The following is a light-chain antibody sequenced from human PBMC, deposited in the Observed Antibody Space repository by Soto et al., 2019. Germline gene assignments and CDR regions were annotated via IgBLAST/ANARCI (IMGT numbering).Light chain of an antibody. CDR1: SGHSNYA. CDR3: QTWGTGIVI. CDR2: LNRDGSH. J-gene: IGLJ2*01. V-gene: IGLV4-69*01. Sequence: QAVVTQSPSASASLGASVKLTCTRSSGHSNYAIAWHQQQPEKGPRYLMKLNRDGSHSTGDGIHSRFSGSSSAAERYLTSSSLEAEDEDDYYCQTWGTGIVIFGGGTKLTVL.